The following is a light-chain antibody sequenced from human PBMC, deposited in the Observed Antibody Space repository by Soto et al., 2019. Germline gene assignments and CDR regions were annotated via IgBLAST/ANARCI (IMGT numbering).Light chain of an antibody. CDR2: DAA. CDR3: QQRSNSLT. J-gene: IGKJ1*01. CDR1: QSVSSY. Sequence: EIVLTQSPATLSFSPGERATLSSRASQSVSSYLAWYQQKPGQAPRLIIYDAANRATGIPARFSGSGSGTDFTLTISSLEPGDFAVYYCQQRSNSLTFGQGTKVELK. V-gene: IGKV3-11*01.